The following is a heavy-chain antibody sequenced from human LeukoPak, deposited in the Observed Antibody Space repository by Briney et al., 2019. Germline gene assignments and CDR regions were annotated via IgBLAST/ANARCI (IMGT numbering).Heavy chain of an antibody. CDR1: GFIFTSYA. V-gene: IGHV3-30-3*01. Sequence: PGGSLRLSCAASGFIFTSYAMHWVRQAPGKGLEWVAVISYDGSNKYYADSVKGRFTISRDNSKNTLSLQMNSLRAEDTAVYYCARDGGDGYRNDAFDIWGQGTMVTVSS. J-gene: IGHJ3*02. CDR2: ISYDGSNK. D-gene: IGHD5-24*01. CDR3: ARDGGDGYRNDAFDI.